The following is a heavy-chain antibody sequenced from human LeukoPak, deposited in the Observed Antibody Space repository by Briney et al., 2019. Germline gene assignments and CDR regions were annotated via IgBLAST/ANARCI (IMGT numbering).Heavy chain of an antibody. D-gene: IGHD3-16*01. CDR3: ARDTSGGVW. J-gene: IGHJ4*02. V-gene: IGHV1-69*04. CDR2: IIPILGIA. Sequence: SVKVSCKASGGTFSSYAISWVRQAPGQGLEWMGRIIPILGIANYAQKFQGRVTIAADKSTSTAYMELSSLRSEDTAVYYCARDTSGGVWWGQGTLVTVSS. CDR1: GGTFSSYA.